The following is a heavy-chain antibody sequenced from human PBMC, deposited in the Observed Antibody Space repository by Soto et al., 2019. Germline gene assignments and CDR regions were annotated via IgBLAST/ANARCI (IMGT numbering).Heavy chain of an antibody. CDR1: GGSFSGYY. CDR2: INHSGST. CDR3: ARARYSRLRFSDY. J-gene: IGHJ4*02. D-gene: IGHD5-12*01. Sequence: SETLSLTCAVYGGSFSGYYWSWIRQPPGKGLEWIGEINHSGSTNYNPSLKSRVTISVDTSKNQFSLKLSSVTAADTAVYYCARARYSRLRFSDYWGQGTLVTVS. V-gene: IGHV4-34*01.